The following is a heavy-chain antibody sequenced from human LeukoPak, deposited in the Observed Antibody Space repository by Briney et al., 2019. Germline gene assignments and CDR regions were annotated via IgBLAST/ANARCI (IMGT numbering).Heavy chain of an antibody. Sequence: SETLSLTCTVSGGSISSYYWTWIRQPPGKGLEWIGHIYYSGNTNYNPSLKSRVTISVDTSKNQFSLKLSSVTAADTAVYYCARVSGTYYDPWGQGTLVTVSS. CDR3: ARVSGTYYDP. CDR1: GGSISSYY. CDR2: IYYSGNT. D-gene: IGHD1-26*01. J-gene: IGHJ5*02. V-gene: IGHV4-59*01.